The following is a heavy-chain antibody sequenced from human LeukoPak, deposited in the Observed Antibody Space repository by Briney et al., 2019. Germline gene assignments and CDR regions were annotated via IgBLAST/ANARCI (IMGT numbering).Heavy chain of an antibody. CDR3: ARSAYGDYYFDY. D-gene: IGHD4-17*01. CDR1: GGTFSSYA. Sequence: SVKVSCKASGGTFSSYAISWVRQAPGQGLEWMGRVIPILGIANYAQKFRGRVTITADKSTSTAYMELSSLRSEDTAVYYCARSAYGDYYFDYWGQGTLVTVSS. CDR2: VIPILGIA. V-gene: IGHV1-69*04. J-gene: IGHJ4*02.